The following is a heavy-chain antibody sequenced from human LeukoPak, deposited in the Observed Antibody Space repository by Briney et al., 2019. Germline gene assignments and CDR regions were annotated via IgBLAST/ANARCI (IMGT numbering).Heavy chain of an antibody. J-gene: IGHJ4*02. Sequence: SVKVSCEASGGTFSSYAISWVRQAPGQGLEWMGRIIPILGIANYAQKFQGRVTITADKSTSTAYMELSSLRSEDTAVYYCARDSSGWNNWGQGTLVTVSS. D-gene: IGHD6-19*01. CDR2: IIPILGIA. CDR1: GGTFSSYA. CDR3: ARDSSGWNN. V-gene: IGHV1-69*04.